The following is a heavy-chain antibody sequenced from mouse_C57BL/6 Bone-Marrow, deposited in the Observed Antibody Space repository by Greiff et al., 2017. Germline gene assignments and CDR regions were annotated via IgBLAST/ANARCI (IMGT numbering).Heavy chain of an antibody. CDR1: GYTFTSYW. J-gene: IGHJ2*01. Sequence: QVQLQQPGAELVRPGTSVKLSCKASGYTFTSYWMHWVKQRPGQGLEWIGVIDPSDSYTNYNQKFKGKATLTVDTSSSTAYMQLSSLTSEDSAVYYCAISGTVNFDYWGQGTTLTVSS. D-gene: IGHD4-1*01. V-gene: IGHV1-59*01. CDR2: IDPSDSYT. CDR3: AISGTVNFDY.